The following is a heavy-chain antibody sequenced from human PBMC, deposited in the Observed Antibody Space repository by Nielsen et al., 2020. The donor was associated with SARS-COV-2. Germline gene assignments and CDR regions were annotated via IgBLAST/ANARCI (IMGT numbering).Heavy chain of an antibody. D-gene: IGHD5-18*01. CDR2: IRSKANSYAT. V-gene: IGHV3-73*01. Sequence: VRQMPGKGLEWVGRIRSKANSYATAYAASVKGRFTISRDDSKNTAYLQMNSLKTEDTAVYYCTTDLRIQLWLYYYYYGMDVWGQGTTVTVSS. J-gene: IGHJ6*02. CDR3: TTDLRIQLWLYYYYYGMDV.